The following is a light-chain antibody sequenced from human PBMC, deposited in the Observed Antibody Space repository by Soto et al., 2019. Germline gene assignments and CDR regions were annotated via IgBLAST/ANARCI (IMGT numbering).Light chain of an antibody. V-gene: IGLV2-14*01. CDR1: SSDVGGYNY. J-gene: IGLJ1*01. Sequence: SVRTKPPSVSGSAGQSISISCTGTSSDVGGYNYVSRYKQYPRKAPKLMIYEVSNRPSGVSNRYSGSRSGNTASLTISGLQAEDEGHYYCSSYTSSSTYVFGSGTKVTVL. CDR2: EVS. CDR3: SSYTSSSTYV.